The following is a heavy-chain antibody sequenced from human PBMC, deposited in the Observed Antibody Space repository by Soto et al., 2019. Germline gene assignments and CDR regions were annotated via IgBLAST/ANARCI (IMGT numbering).Heavy chain of an antibody. CDR2: INPNSGGT. J-gene: IGHJ5*02. CDR3: ARGGCSGGSCYRITTEKNWFDP. D-gene: IGHD2-15*01. V-gene: IGHV1-2*04. Sequence: ASVKVSCKASGYTFTGYYMHWVRQAPGQGLEWMGWINPNSGGTNYAQKFQGWVTMTRDTSISTAYMELSRLRSDDTAVYYCARGGCSGGSCYRITTEKNWFDPWGQGTLVTVSS. CDR1: GYTFTGYY.